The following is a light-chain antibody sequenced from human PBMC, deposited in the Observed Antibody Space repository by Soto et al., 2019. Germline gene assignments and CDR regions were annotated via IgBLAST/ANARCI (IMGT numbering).Light chain of an antibody. V-gene: IGKV3-11*01. J-gene: IGKJ2*01. CDR1: QSVGSY. Sequence: EIVLTQSPATLSLSPGERATLSCRASQSVGSYLAWYQQKPGQAPRLLIYDASNRATGIPVRFSGSGSGTDFTLTISSLEAEDFAVYYCQQRSVWPQTFGQGTKLEIK. CDR2: DAS. CDR3: QQRSVWPQT.